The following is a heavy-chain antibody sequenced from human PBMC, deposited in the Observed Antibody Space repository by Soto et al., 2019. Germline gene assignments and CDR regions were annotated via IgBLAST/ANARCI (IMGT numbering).Heavy chain of an antibody. CDR1: GGSISSYY. CDR3: ARHNYGSGSTYLDY. V-gene: IGHV4-59*08. J-gene: IGHJ4*02. Sequence: QVQLQESGPGLVKPSETLSLTCTVSGGSISSYYWSWIRQPPGKGLEWIGYTYYSGSTNYNPSLKSRATISIDTSKNPFSLNLNSITAADTAVYYCARHNYGSGSTYLDYWGQGTLFTVSS. CDR2: TYYSGST. D-gene: IGHD3-10*01.